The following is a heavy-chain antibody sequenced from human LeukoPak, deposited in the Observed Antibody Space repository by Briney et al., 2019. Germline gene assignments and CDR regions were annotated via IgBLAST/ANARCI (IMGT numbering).Heavy chain of an antibody. V-gene: IGHV4-34*01. CDR3: ARGHYYDSSGGGAFDI. CDR2: INHSGST. Sequence: PSETLSLTCAVYGGSFSGYYWSWIRQPPGKGLEWIGEINHSGSTNYNPSLKSRVTISVDTSKNQFSLKLSSVTAADTAVYYCARGHYYDSSGGGAFDIWGQGTMVTVSS. CDR1: GGSFSGYY. D-gene: IGHD3-22*01. J-gene: IGHJ3*02.